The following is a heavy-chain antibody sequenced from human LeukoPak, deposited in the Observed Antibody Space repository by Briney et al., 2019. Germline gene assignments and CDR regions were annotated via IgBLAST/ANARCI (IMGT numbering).Heavy chain of an antibody. J-gene: IGHJ5*02. D-gene: IGHD3-10*01. CDR1: GFTFTHHA. Sequence: PGRSLRLSCAASGFTFTHHAIHWVRQAPGKGLEWLGITSYDGRNIHYSASAKGRFTISRDNSKNTVYLQVNNLRPEDTGIYFCARDEYNNYGSGGWFDPWGLGTLVTVSS. CDR2: TSYDGRNI. CDR3: ARDEYNNYGSGGWFDP. V-gene: IGHV3-30*04.